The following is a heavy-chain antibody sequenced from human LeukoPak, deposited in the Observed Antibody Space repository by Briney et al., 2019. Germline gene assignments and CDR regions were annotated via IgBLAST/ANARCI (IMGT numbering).Heavy chain of an antibody. CDR2: IIPILGIA. Sequence: SVKVSCKASGGTFSSYTISWVRQAPGQGLEWMGRIIPILGIANYAQKFQGRVTITADKSTSTAYMELSSLRSEDTAVYYCARGTYYYDSSGYYRYRIFDYWGQGTLATVSS. CDR1: GGTFSSYT. V-gene: IGHV1-69*02. J-gene: IGHJ4*02. D-gene: IGHD3-22*01. CDR3: ARGTYYYDSSGYYRYRIFDY.